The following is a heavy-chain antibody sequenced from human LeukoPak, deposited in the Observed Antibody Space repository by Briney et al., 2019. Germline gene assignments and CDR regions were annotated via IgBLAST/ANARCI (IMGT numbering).Heavy chain of an antibody. D-gene: IGHD7-27*01. CDR3: ARGVTGDFAFDI. V-gene: IGHV4-38-2*02. CDR1: GYSISSGYY. Sequence: SETLSLTCTVSGYSISSGYYWGWIRQPPGKGLEWIGSIYHSGSTYYNPSLKSRVTISVDTSKNQFSLKLSSATAADTAIYYCARGVTGDFAFDIWGQGTMVTVSS. J-gene: IGHJ3*02. CDR2: IYHSGST.